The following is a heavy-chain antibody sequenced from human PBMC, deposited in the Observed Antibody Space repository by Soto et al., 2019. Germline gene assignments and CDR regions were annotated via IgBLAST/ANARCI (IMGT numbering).Heavy chain of an antibody. CDR2: IYYSGST. J-gene: IGHJ4*02. V-gene: IGHV4-39*01. CDR1: GGSISSSSYY. D-gene: IGHD4-17*01. CDR3: ARSMTTVVTLDY. Sequence: QLQLQESGPGLVKPSETLSLTCTVSGGSISSSSYYWGWIRQPPGKGLEWIGSIYYSGSTYYNPSLKSRVTIPVATSKNQFSLTLTSVTAADTAVYYCARSMTTVVTLDYWGQGTLVTVSS.